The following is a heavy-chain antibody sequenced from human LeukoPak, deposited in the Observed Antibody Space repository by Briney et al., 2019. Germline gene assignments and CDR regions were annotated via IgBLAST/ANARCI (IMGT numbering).Heavy chain of an antibody. CDR2: IYYSGST. CDR1: GGSISSSSYY. J-gene: IGHJ4*02. Sequence: KTSETLSLTCTVSGGSISSSSYYWGWIRQPPGGGLEWIGSIYYSGSTYYNPSLKSRVTISVDTSKNQFSLKLSSVTAADTAVYYCARHDSDFWSGSHHDYWGQGTLVTVSS. CDR3: ARHDSDFWSGSHHDY. V-gene: IGHV4-39*01. D-gene: IGHD3-3*01.